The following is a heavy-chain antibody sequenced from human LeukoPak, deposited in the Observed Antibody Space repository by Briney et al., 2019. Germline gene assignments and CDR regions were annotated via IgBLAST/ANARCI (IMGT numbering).Heavy chain of an antibody. D-gene: IGHD3-10*01. Sequence: PGGSLRLSCAASGFTFSSYAMSWVRQAPGKGLEWVSAISGSGGSTYYADSVKGRFTISRDNSKNTLYLQMNSLRAEDTAVYYCARSPRITMVRRVIYYYYYYMDVWGKGTTVTISS. CDR1: GFTFSSYA. V-gene: IGHV3-23*01. J-gene: IGHJ6*03. CDR3: ARSPRITMVRRVIYYYYYYMDV. CDR2: ISGSGGST.